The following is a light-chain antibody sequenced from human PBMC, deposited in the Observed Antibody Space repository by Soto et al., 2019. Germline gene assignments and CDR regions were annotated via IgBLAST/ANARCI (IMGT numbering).Light chain of an antibody. CDR3: QQFEDFPRAII. V-gene: IGKV1-5*03. Sequence: DIQMTQSPSTLSASVGDRVTITCRASQTISSWLAWYQQKPGKAPKLLIYKASTLKSGVPARFSGSGSGTEFTLTISSLQPDDIATYYCQQFEDFPRAIIFGQGTRLEIK. CDR1: QTISSW. J-gene: IGKJ5*01. CDR2: KAS.